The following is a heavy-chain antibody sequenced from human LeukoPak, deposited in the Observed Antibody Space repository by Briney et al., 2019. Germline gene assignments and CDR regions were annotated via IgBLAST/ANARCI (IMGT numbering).Heavy chain of an antibody. V-gene: IGHV5-10-1*01. Sequence: GESLKISCKGSGYSFTSYWISWVRQMPGKGLEWMGRIDHSDSYTSYSPSFQGHVTISADKSISTAYLQWSSLKASDTAMYYCALTTYYDILTGYPNGMDVWGQGTTVTVSS. J-gene: IGHJ6*02. CDR3: ALTTYYDILTGYPNGMDV. D-gene: IGHD3-9*01. CDR1: GYSFTSYW. CDR2: IDHSDSYT.